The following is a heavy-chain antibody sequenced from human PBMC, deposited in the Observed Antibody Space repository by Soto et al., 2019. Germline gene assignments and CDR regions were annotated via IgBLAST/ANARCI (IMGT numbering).Heavy chain of an antibody. CDR2: ISAYNGNT. CDR1: GYTFTSYG. Sequence: APLKVSCKASGYTFTSYGISWVRQAPGQGLEWMGWISAYNGNTNYAQKLQGRVTMTTDTSTSTAYMELRSLRSDDTAVYYCARDRSGSGSYYWFDPWGQGTLVTVSS. J-gene: IGHJ5*02. V-gene: IGHV1-18*01. CDR3: ARDRSGSGSYYWFDP. D-gene: IGHD3-10*01.